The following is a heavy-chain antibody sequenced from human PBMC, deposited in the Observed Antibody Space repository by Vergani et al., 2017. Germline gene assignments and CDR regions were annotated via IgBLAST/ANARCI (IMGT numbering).Heavy chain of an antibody. CDR2: INPNSGGT. J-gene: IGHJ5*02. CDR1: GYTFTGYY. D-gene: IGHD3-10*01. V-gene: IGHV1-2*02. CDR3: ARGGVVRGVIITSVGWFDP. Sequence: QVQLVQSGAEVKKPGASVKVSCKASGYTFTGYYMHWVRQAPGQGLEWMGWINPNSGGTNYAQKFQGRVTMTRDTSISTAYMERSRLRSDDTAVYYCARGGVVRGVIITSVGWFDPWGQGTLVTVSS.